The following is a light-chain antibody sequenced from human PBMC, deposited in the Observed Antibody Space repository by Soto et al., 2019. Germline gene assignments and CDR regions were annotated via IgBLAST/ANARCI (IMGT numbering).Light chain of an antibody. V-gene: IGKV1-39*01. CDR3: QQSYSTTVT. CDR2: AAS. Sequence: DIQLTQSPSSLSASVGDRVTITCRASQSISSYLNWYQQKPGKDPKLLIYAASSLQSGVPSRFSGSGSGTDFNLTISSLQTEDFATYECQQSYSTTVTFGQGTKWDIK. CDR1: QSISSY. J-gene: IGKJ1*01.